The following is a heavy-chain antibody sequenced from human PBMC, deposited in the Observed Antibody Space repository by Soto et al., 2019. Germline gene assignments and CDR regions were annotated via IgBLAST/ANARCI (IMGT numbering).Heavy chain of an antibody. CDR3: ARSLYIAVAGTSGHDY. V-gene: IGHV2-70*01. CDR1: GFSLSTSGMC. CDR2: IDWDDDK. Sequence: SGPTLVNPTQTLTLTCTFSGFSLSTSGMCVSWIRQPPGKALEWLALIDWDDDKCYSTSLKTRLTISKDTSKNQVVLTMTNIDPVDTATYYCARSLYIAVAGTSGHDYWGQGTLVTVSS. D-gene: IGHD6-19*01. J-gene: IGHJ4*02.